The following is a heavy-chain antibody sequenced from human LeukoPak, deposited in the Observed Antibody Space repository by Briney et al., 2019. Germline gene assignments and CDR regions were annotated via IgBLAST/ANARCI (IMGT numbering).Heavy chain of an antibody. CDR2: IKQDGSEK. V-gene: IGHV3-7*01. J-gene: IGHJ4*02. CDR3: ARDWYGGNSDNALFDY. CDR1: GFTFSSYW. D-gene: IGHD4-23*01. Sequence: GGSLRLSCAASGFTFSSYWMSWVRQAPGKGLEWVANIKQDGSEKYYVDSVKGRFTISRDNAKNSLYLQMNSLRAEDTAVYYCARDWYGGNSDNALFDYWGQGTLVTVSS.